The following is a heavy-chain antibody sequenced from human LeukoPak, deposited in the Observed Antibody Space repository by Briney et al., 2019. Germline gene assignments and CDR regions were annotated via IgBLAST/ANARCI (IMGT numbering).Heavy chain of an antibody. Sequence: PSETLSLTCTVSGGSISSYYWSWIRQPAGKGLEWIGRIYTSGSTNYNPSLKSRVTMSVDTSKNQFSLKLSSVTAADTAVYYCAREHIVVVTAIRVYYYMDVWGKGTTVTVSS. CDR3: AREHIVVVTAIRVYYYMDV. J-gene: IGHJ6*03. CDR2: IYTSGST. D-gene: IGHD2-21*02. V-gene: IGHV4-4*07. CDR1: GGSISSYY.